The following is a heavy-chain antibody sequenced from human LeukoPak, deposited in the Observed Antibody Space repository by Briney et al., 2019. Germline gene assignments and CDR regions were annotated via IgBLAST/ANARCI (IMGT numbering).Heavy chain of an antibody. V-gene: IGHV3-23*01. CDR2: ISGSGGST. J-gene: IGHJ6*02. CDR1: GFTFSSYA. D-gene: IGHD3-10*01. CDR3: AGGWTPLVEFGSGINYNMDV. Sequence: GGSLRLSCAASGFTFSSYAMSWVRQAPGKGLEWVSAISGSGGSTYYADSVKGRFTISRGNSKNTLYLQMDSLRADDTAVYYCAGGWTPLVEFGSGINYNMDVWGQGTTVTVSS.